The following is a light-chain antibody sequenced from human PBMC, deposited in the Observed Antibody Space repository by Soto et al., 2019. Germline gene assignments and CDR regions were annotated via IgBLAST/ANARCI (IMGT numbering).Light chain of an antibody. Sequence: AIQMTQSPSSLSASVGDRVTITCRASQGIRNDLGWYQQKPGKAPKLLIYAASSLQSGVPSRFSGSGSGTDFTLTISSLEPEDFAVYYCQQRGDWPPITFGQGTRLEIK. CDR2: AAS. V-gene: IGKV1-6*01. J-gene: IGKJ5*01. CDR3: QQRGDWPPIT. CDR1: QGIRND.